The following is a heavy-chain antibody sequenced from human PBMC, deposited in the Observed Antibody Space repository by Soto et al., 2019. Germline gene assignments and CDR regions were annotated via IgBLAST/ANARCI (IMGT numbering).Heavy chain of an antibody. CDR3: ARGLRPTTVTPYYFDY. J-gene: IGHJ4*02. D-gene: IGHD4-17*01. CDR1: GFTFSSYS. Sequence: EVQLVESGGGLVKPGGSLRLSCAASGFTFSSYSMNWVRQDPGQGLEWVSSISSSSSYIYYADSVKGRFTISRDNAKNSLYLQMNSLRAEETAVYYCARGLRPTTVTPYYFDYWGQGTLVTVSS. CDR2: ISSSSSYI. V-gene: IGHV3-21*01.